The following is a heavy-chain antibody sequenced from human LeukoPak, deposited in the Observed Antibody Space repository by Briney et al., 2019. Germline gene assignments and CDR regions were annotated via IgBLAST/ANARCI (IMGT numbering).Heavy chain of an antibody. J-gene: IGHJ4*02. Sequence: PSETLSLTCTVSGGSVSSGSYYWSWTRQPPGKGLELIGYISYTGSTDYNPSLKSRVTISVDTSKNQFSLKLSSVTAADTAVYYCARGIAAAGTVFDYWGQGTLVTVSS. V-gene: IGHV4-61*01. D-gene: IGHD6-13*01. CDR2: ISYTGST. CDR3: ARGIAAAGTVFDY. CDR1: GGSVSSGSYY.